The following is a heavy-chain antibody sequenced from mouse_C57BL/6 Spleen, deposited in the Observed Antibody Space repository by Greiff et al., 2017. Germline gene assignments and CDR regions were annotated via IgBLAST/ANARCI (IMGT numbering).Heavy chain of an antibody. Sequence: QVQLQQPGTELMKPGASVKLSCKASGYTFTSYWMHWVKQRPGQGLEWIGNINPSNGGNNYNEKFKSKATLTVDKSSSTAYMQLSRLTSEDSAVYYCARWGPERYYAMDYWGQGTSVTVSS. CDR3: ARWGPERYYAMDY. CDR1: GYTFTSYW. V-gene: IGHV1-53*01. CDR2: INPSNGGN. J-gene: IGHJ4*01.